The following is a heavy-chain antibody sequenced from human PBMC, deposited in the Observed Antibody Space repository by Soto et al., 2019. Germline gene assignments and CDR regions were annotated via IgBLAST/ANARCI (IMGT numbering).Heavy chain of an antibody. CDR2: IIPIFGTA. CDR1: GGTFSSYA. J-gene: IGHJ4*02. CDR3: ARYVHYGGQQSGFDY. V-gene: IGHV1-69*06. D-gene: IGHD4-17*01. Sequence: SVKVSCKASGGTFSSYAISWVRQAPGQGLEWMGGIIPIFGTANYAQKFQGRVTITADKSTSTAYMELSSLRSKDTAVYYCARYVHYGGQQSGFDYRGQGTLVTVSS.